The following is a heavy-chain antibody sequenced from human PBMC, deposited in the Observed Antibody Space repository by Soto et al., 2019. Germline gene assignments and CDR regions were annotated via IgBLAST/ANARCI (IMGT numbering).Heavy chain of an antibody. Sequence: QVQLQESGPGLVKPSGTLSLTCGVSGYSISSGYWWTWVRQSPGEGLEWIGEIHHSGTAHYNPSLASRVTISVDKSQNQFSLNLDPVTAADSAIYYCARNGEYSSDYWGQGTLVTVSS. CDR3: ARNGEYSSDY. J-gene: IGHJ4*02. V-gene: IGHV4-4*02. D-gene: IGHD3-10*01. CDR1: GYSISSGYW. CDR2: IHHSGTA.